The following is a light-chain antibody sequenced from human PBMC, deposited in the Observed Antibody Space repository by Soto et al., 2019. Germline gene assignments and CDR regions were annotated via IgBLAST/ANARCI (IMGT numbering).Light chain of an antibody. CDR2: SAS. J-gene: IGKJ4*01. Sequence: DIQMTQSPSSLSASVGDRLTITCRASQNIENYLNWYQHKPGKAPELLILSASIVQSGVPSRFSGARFGPDFTLTISSLQPEDFATCFCQQTYSLPITFGGGTKVEIK. CDR3: QQTYSLPIT. CDR1: QNIENY. V-gene: IGKV1-39*01.